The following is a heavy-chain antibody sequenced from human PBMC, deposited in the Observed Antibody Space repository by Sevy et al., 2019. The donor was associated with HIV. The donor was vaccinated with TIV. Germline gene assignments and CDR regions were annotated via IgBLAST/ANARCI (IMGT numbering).Heavy chain of an antibody. V-gene: IGHV3-30*18. J-gene: IGHJ4*02. Sequence: GGSLRLSCAASGFTFSSYGMHWVRQAPGKGLEWVAVISYDGSNKYYADSVKGRFTISRGNSKNTLYLQMNSLRAEDTAVYYCAKLLHEFDYWGQGTLVTVSS. CDR1: GFTFSSYG. CDR3: AKLLHEFDY. CDR2: ISYDGSNK.